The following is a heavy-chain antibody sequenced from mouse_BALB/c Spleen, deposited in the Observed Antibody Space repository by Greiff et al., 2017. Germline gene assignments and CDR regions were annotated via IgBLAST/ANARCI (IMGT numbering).Heavy chain of an antibody. J-gene: IGHJ2*01. CDR2: IEPANGNT. CDR3: ELDYYDYFGY. V-gene: IGHV14-3*02. CDR1: GFNITDSY. Sequence: VQLQQSGAELVKPGASVKLSCTASGFNITDSYMHWVKQRPEQGLEWIGRIEPANGNTKYDPKFQGKATITADTSSNTAYRQLSCQTSEDTAVYYVELDYYDYFGYWGQGTTRTVSA. D-gene: IGHD1-1*01.